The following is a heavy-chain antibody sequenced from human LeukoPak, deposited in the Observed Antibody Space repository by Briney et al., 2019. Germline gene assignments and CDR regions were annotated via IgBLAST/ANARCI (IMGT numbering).Heavy chain of an antibody. J-gene: IGHJ3*02. CDR3: ARSYCSGGSCYLDAFDI. D-gene: IGHD2-15*01. CDR1: GFTFSSYA. CDR2: ISYDGSNK. V-gene: IGHV3-30*14. Sequence: QSGGSLRLSCAASGFTFSSYAMHWVRQAPGKGLEWVAVISYDGSNKYYADSVKGRFTISRDNSKNTLYLQMNSLRAEDTAVYYCARSYCSGGSCYLDAFDIWGQGTMVTVSS.